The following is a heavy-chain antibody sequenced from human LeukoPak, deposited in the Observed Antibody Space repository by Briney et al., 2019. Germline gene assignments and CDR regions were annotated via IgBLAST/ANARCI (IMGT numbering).Heavy chain of an antibody. Sequence: ASVKVSCKVSGYSLSELSTHWVRQAPGQGLEWMGGFDPGDDETIYAQKFHGRVTMTEDTSTDTAYLELSSLRSEDTAVYFCATEKDLLLDSWGQGTPVTVSS. D-gene: IGHD1-26*01. J-gene: IGHJ5*01. V-gene: IGHV1-24*01. CDR2: FDPGDDET. CDR3: ATEKDLLLDS. CDR1: GYSLSELS.